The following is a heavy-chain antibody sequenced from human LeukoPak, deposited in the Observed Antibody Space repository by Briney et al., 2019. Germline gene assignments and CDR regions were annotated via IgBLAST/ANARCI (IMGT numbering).Heavy chain of an antibody. J-gene: IGHJ4*02. Sequence: GGSLRLSCAASGFTFSTNAMNWVRQAPGKGLEWVSAASGDGGNTYYADSVKGRFTISRDNSKNTLYLQMNSLRAEDTAVYYCAKQDLGYCSSTSCYFGYWGQGTLVTVSS. CDR3: AKQDLGYCSSTSCYFGY. D-gene: IGHD2-2*01. CDR1: GFTFSTNA. CDR2: ASGDGGNT. V-gene: IGHV3-23*01.